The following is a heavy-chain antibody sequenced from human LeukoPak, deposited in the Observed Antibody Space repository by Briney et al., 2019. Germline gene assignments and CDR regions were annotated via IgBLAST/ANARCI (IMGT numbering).Heavy chain of an antibody. J-gene: IGHJ2*01. D-gene: IGHD4-17*01. CDR1: GFTFSNYG. CDR3: AREYGYWYFDL. V-gene: IGHV3-33*08. CDR2: IWYDGSNK. Sequence: RGGSLRLSCAASGFTFSNYGMHWVRQAPGKGLEWVAVIWYDGSNKYYADSVKGRFTISRDNSKNTLYLQMNSLRAEDTAVYYCAREYGYWYFDLWGRGTLVTVSS.